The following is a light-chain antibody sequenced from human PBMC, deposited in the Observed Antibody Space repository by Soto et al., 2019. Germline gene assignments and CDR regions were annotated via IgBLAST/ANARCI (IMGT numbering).Light chain of an antibody. CDR1: LPINNY. CDR2: QTS. Sequence: DIQMTQSPSTLSSSLGDRVTLTCRASLPINNYLAWYQQKPGQIPRLLIYQTSIRPAGIPSRFSASGSGTDFTLTISSVQPEDVAAYYCQKRNSAPLTFGEGTKVDIK. V-gene: IGKV1-27*01. J-gene: IGKJ4*01. CDR3: QKRNSAPLT.